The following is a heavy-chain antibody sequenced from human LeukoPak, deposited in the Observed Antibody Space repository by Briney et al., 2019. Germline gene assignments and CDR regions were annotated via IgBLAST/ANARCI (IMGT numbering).Heavy chain of an antibody. CDR2: IIPIFGTA. Sequence: SVKVSCKASGGTFSSYAISWVRQAPGQGLEWMGGIIPIFGTANYAQKFQGRVTITTDESTSTAYMELSSPRSEDTAVYYCARGADNWNDVSWFDPWGQGTLVTVSS. D-gene: IGHD1-20*01. J-gene: IGHJ5*02. V-gene: IGHV1-69*05. CDR1: GGTFSSYA. CDR3: ARGADNWNDVSWFDP.